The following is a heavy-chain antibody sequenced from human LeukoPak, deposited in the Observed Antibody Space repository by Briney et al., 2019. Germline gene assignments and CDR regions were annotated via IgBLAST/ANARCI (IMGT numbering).Heavy chain of an antibody. J-gene: IGHJ4*02. CDR1: GFTFSDDY. V-gene: IGHV3-11*01. CDR3: ATTVDILYYFDY. D-gene: IGHD5-12*01. Sequence: GGSLRLSGADSGFTFSDDYMSWIRQAPGKGLEWVSYISSSGSTIHYADSVKGRFTISRDNTKNSLYLQMNSLRAEDTAVYYCATTVDILYYFDYWGQGTLVTVSP. CDR2: ISSSGSTI.